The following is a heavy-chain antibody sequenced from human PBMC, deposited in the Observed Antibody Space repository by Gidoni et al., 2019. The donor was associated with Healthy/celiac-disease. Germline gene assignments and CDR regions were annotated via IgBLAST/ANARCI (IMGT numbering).Heavy chain of an antibody. V-gene: IGHV4-39*01. CDR1: GGSISSISYY. J-gene: IGHJ2*01. Sequence: QLQLQESGPVLVKASETLSLTFTVPGGSISSISYYWRWIRQPPGKGLEWIGSIYYSGRTYYNPSLKSRVTISVDTTKNQFSLKLGSVTAADTAVYYCARPLKDIVVVPAAIIGWYFDLWGRGTLVTVSS. CDR3: ARPLKDIVVVPAAIIGWYFDL. CDR2: IYYSGRT. D-gene: IGHD2-2*01.